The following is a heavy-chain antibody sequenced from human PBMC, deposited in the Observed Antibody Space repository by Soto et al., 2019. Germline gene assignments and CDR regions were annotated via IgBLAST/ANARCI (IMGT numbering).Heavy chain of an antibody. Sequence: QLQLQESGPGLVKPSETLSLTCSVSGDSIRISSYYWGWVRQPPGKGLEWIGSIHYSWSTHYNPSLQSRVTISGDASKKQFSLKLGSVTAADTAMYYCASTKDETLYFDYWGQGNLVTVSS. V-gene: IGHV4-39*01. CDR2: IHYSWST. CDR3: ASTKDETLYFDY. CDR1: GDSIRISSYY. D-gene: IGHD2-15*01. J-gene: IGHJ4*02.